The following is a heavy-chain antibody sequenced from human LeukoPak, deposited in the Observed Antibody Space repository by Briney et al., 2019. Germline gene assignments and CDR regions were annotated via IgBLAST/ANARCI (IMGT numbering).Heavy chain of an antibody. Sequence: PSETLSLTCTVSGGSISSGGYYWSWIRQHPGKGLEWIGHIYYSGSTYYNPSLKSRVTISVDTSKNQFSLKLSSVTAADTAVYYCARDPYGSIDYWGQGTLVTVSS. D-gene: IGHD3-10*01. J-gene: IGHJ4*02. CDR3: ARDPYGSIDY. V-gene: IGHV4-31*03. CDR1: GGSISSGGYY. CDR2: IYYSGST.